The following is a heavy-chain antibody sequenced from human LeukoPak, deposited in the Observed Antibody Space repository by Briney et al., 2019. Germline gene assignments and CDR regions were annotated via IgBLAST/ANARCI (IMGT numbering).Heavy chain of an antibody. V-gene: IGHV1-3*01. CDR1: GYTFTSYA. CDR3: ARGYDILTGYPAGY. D-gene: IGHD3-9*01. CDR2: INAGNGNT. Sequence: ASVKVSCKASGYTFTSYAMHWVRQAPGQRLEWMGWINAGNGNTKYSQKFQGRVTITRDTSASTAYMELSSPRSEDTAVYYCARGYDILTGYPAGYWGQGTLVTVSS. J-gene: IGHJ4*02.